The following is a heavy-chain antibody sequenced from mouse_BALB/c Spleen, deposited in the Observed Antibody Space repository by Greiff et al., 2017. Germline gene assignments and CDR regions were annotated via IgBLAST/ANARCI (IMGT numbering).Heavy chain of an antibody. V-gene: IGHV3-6*02. J-gene: IGHJ4*01. Sequence: VQLQESGPGLVKPSQSLSLTCSVTGYSITSGYYWNWIRQFPGNKLEWMGYISYDGSNNYNPSLKNRISITRDTSKNQFFLKLNSVTTEDTATYYCARRTATDYAMDYWGQGTSVTVSS. CDR3: ARRTATDYAMDY. CDR2: ISYDGSN. CDR1: GYSITSGYY. D-gene: IGHD1-2*01.